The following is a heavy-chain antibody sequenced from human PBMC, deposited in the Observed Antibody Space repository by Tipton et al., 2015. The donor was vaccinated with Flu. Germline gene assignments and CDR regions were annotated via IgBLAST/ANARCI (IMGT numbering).Heavy chain of an antibody. CDR3: ARAFSWGYFDY. D-gene: IGHD7-27*01. V-gene: IGHV3-53*01. CDR2: IYSGGST. J-gene: IGHJ4*02. Sequence: LSLTCAASGFTVSSNYMSWVRQAPGKGLEWVSVIYSGGSTYYADSVKGRFTISRDNSKNTLYLQMNSLRAEDTAVYYCARAFSWGYFDYWGQGTLVTVSS. CDR1: GFTVSSNY.